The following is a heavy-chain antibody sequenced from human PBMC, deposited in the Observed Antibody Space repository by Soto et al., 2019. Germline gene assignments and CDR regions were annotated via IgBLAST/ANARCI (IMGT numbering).Heavy chain of an antibody. CDR1: GFTFSSYS. V-gene: IGHV3-21*01. Sequence: GGSLRLSCAASGFTFSSYSMNWVRQAPGKGLEWVSSISSSSSYIYYADSVKGRFTISRDNAKNSLYLQMNSLRAEDTAVYYCERIRLGYDLFDFWAQGTLVPVS. CDR2: ISSSSSYI. CDR3: ERIRLGYDLFDF. D-gene: IGHD2-15*01. J-gene: IGHJ3*01.